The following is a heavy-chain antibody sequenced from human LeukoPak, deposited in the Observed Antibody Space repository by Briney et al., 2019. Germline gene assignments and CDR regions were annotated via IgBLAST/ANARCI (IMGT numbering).Heavy chain of an antibody. CDR3: ARGVPIVGATLSLDY. D-gene: IGHD1-26*01. CDR2: INHSGST. Sequence: SETLSLTCAVYGGSFSGYYWSWIRQPPGKGLEWIGEINHSGSTNYNPSLKSRVTISVDTSKNQFSPKLSSVTAADTAVYYCARGVPIVGATLSLDYWGQGTLVTVSS. J-gene: IGHJ4*02. V-gene: IGHV4-34*01. CDR1: GGSFSGYY.